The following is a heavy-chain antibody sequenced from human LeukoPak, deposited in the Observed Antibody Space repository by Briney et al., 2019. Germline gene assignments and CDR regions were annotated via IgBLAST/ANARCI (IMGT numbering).Heavy chain of an antibody. V-gene: IGHV3-30*04. CDR2: ISYDGSNK. D-gene: IGHD2-8*01. CDR3: ARALLSIFSFDY. J-gene: IGHJ4*02. CDR1: GFTFSSYA. Sequence: PGGSLRLSRAASGFTFSSYAMHWVRQAPGKGLEWVAVISYDGSNKYYADSVKGRFTISRDNSKNTLYLQMNSLRAEDTAMYYCARALLSIFSFDYWGQGTLVTVSS.